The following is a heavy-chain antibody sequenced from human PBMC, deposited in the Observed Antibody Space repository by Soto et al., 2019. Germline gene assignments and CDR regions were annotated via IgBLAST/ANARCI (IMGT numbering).Heavy chain of an antibody. V-gene: IGHV2-5*01. CDR2: IYWNDDK. J-gene: IGHJ5*02. CDR3: AHRHPDNWFDP. CDR1: GFSLSTSGVG. Sequence: SGPTLVNPTQTLPLTCTFSGFSLSTSGVGVGWIRQPPGKALECLALIYWNDDKRYSPSLKSRLTITKDTSKNQVVLTLTNMDPVDTATYYCAHRHPDNWFDPWGQGTLVTVSS.